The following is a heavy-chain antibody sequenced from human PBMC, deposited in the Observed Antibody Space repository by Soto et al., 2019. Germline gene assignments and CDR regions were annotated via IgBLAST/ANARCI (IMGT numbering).Heavy chain of an antibody. CDR3: AKLLYGSGRHYYYGMDV. CDR2: ISGSGGST. J-gene: IGHJ6*02. D-gene: IGHD3-10*01. V-gene: IGHV3-23*01. Sequence: SWVRQAPGKGLEWVSAISGSGGSTYYADSVKGRFTISRDNSKNTLYLQMNSLRAEDTAVYYCAKLLYGSGRHYYYGMDVWPQVSTFPVSS.